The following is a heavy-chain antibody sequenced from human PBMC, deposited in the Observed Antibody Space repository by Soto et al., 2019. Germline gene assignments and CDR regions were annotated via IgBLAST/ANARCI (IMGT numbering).Heavy chain of an antibody. V-gene: IGHV2-70*13. D-gene: IGHD1-1*01. J-gene: IGHJ4*02. CDR2: IDWDDDK. CDR3: SWVNWHHGVISF. CDR1: GFSLSTSGMC. Sequence: SGPTLVNPTQTLTLTCTFSGFSLSTSGMCVSWIRQPPGKALEWLALIDWDDDKYYSTSLKTRLTISKDTSKNQVVLTMTSMDPVDTATYFFSWVNWHHGVISFWGQGSLVTVYS.